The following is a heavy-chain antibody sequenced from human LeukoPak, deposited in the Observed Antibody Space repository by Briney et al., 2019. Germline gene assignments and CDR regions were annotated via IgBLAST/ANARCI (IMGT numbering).Heavy chain of an antibody. V-gene: IGHV1-69*10. D-gene: IGHD6-19*01. Sequence: GASVKVSCKASEGTFDSYGISWVRQAPGQGLEWIGALIPLLGTTNYAQRLQGRVTITADKSTSTAYMELTGLRFEDTAVYYCVRGVFLGAVAGRRGDYWGQGTLVTVSS. J-gene: IGHJ4*02. CDR3: VRGVFLGAVAGRRGDY. CDR1: EGTFDSYG. CDR2: LIPLLGTT.